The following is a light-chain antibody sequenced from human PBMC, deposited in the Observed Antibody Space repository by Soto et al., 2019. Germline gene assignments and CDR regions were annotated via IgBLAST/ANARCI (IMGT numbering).Light chain of an antibody. CDR1: QSVSSSY. J-gene: IGKJ4*01. V-gene: IGKV3-20*01. Sequence: EIVLTQSPGTLSLSPGERATLSCRASQSVSSSYLAWYQQKPGQAPRLLIYVASIRATGIPDRFSGSVSGSDFSLTFCSLEPEDFAVYYCQQYGSSVTFGGGTRWIS. CDR2: VAS. CDR3: QQYGSSVT.